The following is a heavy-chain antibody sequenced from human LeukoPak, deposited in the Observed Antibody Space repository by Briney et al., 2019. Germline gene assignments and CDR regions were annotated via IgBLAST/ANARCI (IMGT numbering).Heavy chain of an antibody. CDR2: ISGSGGST. CDR1: GFTFSSYA. V-gene: IGHV3-23*01. J-gene: IGHJ4*02. Sequence: GGSLRLSRAASGFTFSSYAMSWVRQAPGKGLEWVSAISGSGGSTYYADSVKGRFTISRDNSKNTLYLQMNSLRAEDTAVYYCARVYERYDFWSGYSESFDYWGQGTLVTVSS. D-gene: IGHD3-3*01. CDR3: ARVYERYDFWSGYSESFDY.